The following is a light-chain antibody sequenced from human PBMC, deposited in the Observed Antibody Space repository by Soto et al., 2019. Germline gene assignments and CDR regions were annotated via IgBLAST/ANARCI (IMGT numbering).Light chain of an antibody. Sequence: DIPMTQSPSTLSASVGDRVIITCRASQSISSWLAWYQQKPGKAPNLLIYRASTLKSGIPSRFSGSGSGTEFTLTISGLQPDDFATYYCQQYDSASWTFGQGTKVEIK. V-gene: IGKV1-5*03. CDR1: QSISSW. CDR2: RAS. J-gene: IGKJ1*01. CDR3: QQYDSASWT.